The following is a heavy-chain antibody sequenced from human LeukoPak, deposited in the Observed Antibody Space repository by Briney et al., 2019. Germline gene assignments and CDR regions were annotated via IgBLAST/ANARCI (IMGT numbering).Heavy chain of an antibody. Sequence: GGSLRLSCAASGFTFSSYAMCWVRQAPGKGLEWVSGIDSSGDNTYYAGSAKGRFIIFRDNSKNTLYLQMNSLRVEDSAVYYCAKEWGNYDSSGFPYYFDSWGQGTLVTVSS. CDR2: IDSSGDNT. CDR3: AKEWGNYDSSGFPYYFDS. V-gene: IGHV3-23*01. D-gene: IGHD3-22*01. J-gene: IGHJ4*02. CDR1: GFTFSSYA.